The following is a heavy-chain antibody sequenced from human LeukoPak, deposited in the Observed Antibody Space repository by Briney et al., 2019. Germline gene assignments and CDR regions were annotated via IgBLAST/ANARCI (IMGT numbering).Heavy chain of an antibody. CDR3: AREHLQLINYYMDV. Sequence: PSETLSLTCTASGGSISSSSYYWGWIRQPPGKGLEWIGSIYYSGSTYYNPSLKSRVTISVDTSKNQFSLKLSSVTAADTAVYYCAREHLQLINYYMDVWGKGTTVTVSS. CDR2: IYYSGST. J-gene: IGHJ6*03. V-gene: IGHV4-39*01. D-gene: IGHD2-2*01. CDR1: GGSISSSSYY.